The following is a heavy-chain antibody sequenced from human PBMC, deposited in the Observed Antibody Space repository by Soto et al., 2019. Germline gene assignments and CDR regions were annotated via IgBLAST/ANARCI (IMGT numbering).Heavy chain of an antibody. Sequence: GASVKVSCKASGGTFSSYAISWVRQAPGQGLEWMGGIIPIFGTANYAQKFQGRVTITADESTSTAYMELSSLRSEDTALYYCARMTLSVGQYYYYGIDVWGQGTTVTVS. D-gene: IGHD3-10*01. V-gene: IGHV1-69*13. CDR1: GGTFSSYA. J-gene: IGHJ6*02. CDR3: ARMTLSVGQYYYYGIDV. CDR2: IIPIFGTA.